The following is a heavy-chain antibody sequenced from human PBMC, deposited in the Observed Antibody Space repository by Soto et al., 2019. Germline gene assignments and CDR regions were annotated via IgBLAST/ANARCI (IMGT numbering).Heavy chain of an antibody. Sequence: SVKVSCKASGGTFSSYTISWVRQAPGQGLEWMGRIIPILGIANYAQKFQGRVTITADKSTSTAYMELSSLRSEDTAVYYCARDRGDGYNSIDYWGQGTLVTVSS. V-gene: IGHV1-69*04. CDR3: ARDRGDGYNSIDY. CDR1: GGTFSSYT. J-gene: IGHJ4*02. CDR2: IIPILGIA. D-gene: IGHD5-12*01.